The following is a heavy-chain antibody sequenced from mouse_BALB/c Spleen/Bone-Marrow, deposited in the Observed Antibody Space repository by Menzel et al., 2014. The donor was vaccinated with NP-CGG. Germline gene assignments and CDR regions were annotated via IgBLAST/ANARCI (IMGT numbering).Heavy chain of an antibody. CDR1: GITFSNYG. Sequence: EVKLVESGGGLVQPGGSLKLSCAASGITFSNYGMSWIRQTPDKRLELVATINGNGGSSYYPDSVKGRFTISRDNAKNTLNLQMSSLKSEDTAMYYCARVAYYNVYFDYWGQGTTLTVSS. CDR3: ARVAYYNVYFDY. D-gene: IGHD2-12*01. V-gene: IGHV5-6-3*01. CDR2: INGNGGSS. J-gene: IGHJ2*01.